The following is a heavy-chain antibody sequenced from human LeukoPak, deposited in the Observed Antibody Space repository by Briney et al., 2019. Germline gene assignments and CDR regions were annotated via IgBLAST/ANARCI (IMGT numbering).Heavy chain of an antibody. V-gene: IGHV3-15*07. CDR3: TTGGLERFFFDY. D-gene: IGHD1-1*01. Sequence: GGSLRLSCAASGFSFNNAWMNWVRQTPGKGLEWVGRIKSRTDGGTTEYAAPVKGRFTISRDDSKNTLYLQLNSLKTEDTAVYYCTTGGLERFFFDYWGQGTLVTVSS. J-gene: IGHJ4*02. CDR1: GFSFNNAW. CDR2: IKSRTDGGTT.